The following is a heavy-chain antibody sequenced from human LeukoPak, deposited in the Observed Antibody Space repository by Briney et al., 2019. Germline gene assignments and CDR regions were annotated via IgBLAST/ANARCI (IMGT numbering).Heavy chain of an antibody. CDR3: ARDKNDSSGYYYGY. J-gene: IGHJ4*02. V-gene: IGHV3-48*01. CDR2: ISSSSTTI. D-gene: IGHD3-22*01. Sequence: GXXLXLSCAASGFNVSSYSMNWVRQAPGKGLEWVSYISSSSTTIYYADSVKGRFTISRDNAKNSLYLQMNSLRAEDTAVYYCARDKNDSSGYYYGYWGQGTLVTVSS. CDR1: GFNVSSYS.